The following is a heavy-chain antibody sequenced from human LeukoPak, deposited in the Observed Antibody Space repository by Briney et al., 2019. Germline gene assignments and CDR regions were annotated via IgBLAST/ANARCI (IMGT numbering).Heavy chain of an antibody. J-gene: IGHJ4*02. D-gene: IGHD3-9*01. V-gene: IGHV4-31*03. CDR3: ANTYYDVLTGYTESN. CDR2: ISYSGST. Sequence: PSETLSLTCTVSGGSISTYGNYWNWIRQHPGKGLEWIGYISYSGSTYYTPSLKSRLTISLDTSQNQFSLNLNSVTAADTAVYYCANTYYDVLTGYTESNWGQGTLVTVSS. CDR1: GGSISTYGNY.